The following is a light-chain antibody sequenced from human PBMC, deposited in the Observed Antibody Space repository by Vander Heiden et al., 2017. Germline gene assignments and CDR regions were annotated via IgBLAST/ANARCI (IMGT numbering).Light chain of an antibody. CDR2: AAS. V-gene: IGKV1-17*03. Sequence: DIQMTQSPSAMSASVGDRVTFTCRARQEITSFLSWFQQKTGKVPKRLIYAASSLQSGVPSRFSGSGSGTEFTLTISSLQPEDFATYYCLQHKNYPLTFGQGTKLEVK. CDR1: QEITSF. J-gene: IGKJ2*01. CDR3: LQHKNYPLT.